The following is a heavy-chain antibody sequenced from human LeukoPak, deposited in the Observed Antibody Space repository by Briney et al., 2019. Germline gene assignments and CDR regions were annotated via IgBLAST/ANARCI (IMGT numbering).Heavy chain of an antibody. Sequence: SETLSLTCAVYGGSFSGYYWSWIRQPPGKGLEWIGDINHSGSTNYNPSLKSRVTISVDTSKNQFSLKLSSVTAADTAVYYGARHLSQARRYCSSTSCYTIDYWGQGTLVTVSS. J-gene: IGHJ4*02. V-gene: IGHV4-34*01. D-gene: IGHD2-2*02. CDR2: INHSGST. CDR1: GGSFSGYY. CDR3: ARHLSQARRYCSSTSCYTIDY.